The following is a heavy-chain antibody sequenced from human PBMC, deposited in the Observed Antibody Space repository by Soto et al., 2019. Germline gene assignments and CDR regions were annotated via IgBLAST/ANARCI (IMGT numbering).Heavy chain of an antibody. J-gene: IGHJ6*02. V-gene: IGHV3-7*01. CDR3: AREVPAAPRRGPYYYGMDV. CDR2: IKHDGSDK. CDR1: GFTFSSYW. Sequence: EVQLVESGGGLVQPGGSLRLSCEASGFTFSSYWMSWVRQAPGKGLEWVANIKHDGSDKYYLGSVKGRFTISRDNAKNSLDLQMNSLRDEDTAVYACAREVPAAPRRGPYYYGMDVWGHGTTVTVSS. D-gene: IGHD2-2*01.